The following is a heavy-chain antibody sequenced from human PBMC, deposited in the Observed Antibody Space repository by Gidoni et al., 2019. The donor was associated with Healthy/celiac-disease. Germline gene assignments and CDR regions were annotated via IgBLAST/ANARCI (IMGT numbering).Heavy chain of an antibody. CDR2: IDTRGST. D-gene: IGHD6-13*01. J-gene: IGHJ2*01. V-gene: IGHV4-4*07. CDR1: GGYISSYY. Sequence: QVQLQESGPGLVKPSATLSLTCTVSGGYISSYYWGWIRRPAGKGLEWIGRIDTRGSTNYNPSLKSRVTMSVDTSKNQFSLKLSSVTAADTAVYYCARDGIAAGTRFDWYFDLWGRGTLVTVSS. CDR3: ARDGIAAGTRFDWYFDL.